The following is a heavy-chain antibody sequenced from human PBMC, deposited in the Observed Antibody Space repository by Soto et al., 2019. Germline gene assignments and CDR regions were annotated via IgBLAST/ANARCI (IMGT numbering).Heavy chain of an antibody. J-gene: IGHJ6*02. CDR2: ISWNSGSI. CDR1: GFTFDDYA. D-gene: IGHD3-3*01. V-gene: IGHV3-9*01. Sequence: EVQLVESGGGLVQPGRSLRLSCAASGFTFDDYAMHWVRQAPGKGLEWVSGISWNSGSIGYADSVKGRFTISRDNAKNSLYLQMNSLRAEDTALYYCATLPYDSDGGDGMDVWGQGTTVTVSS. CDR3: ATLPYDSDGGDGMDV.